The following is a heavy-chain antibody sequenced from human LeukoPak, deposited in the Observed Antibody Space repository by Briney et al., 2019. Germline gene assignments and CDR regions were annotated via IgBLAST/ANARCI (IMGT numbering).Heavy chain of an antibody. J-gene: IGHJ4*02. Sequence: GGSLRLSCAASGFRISTYAMTWVRQAPGKGLEWVSIITASGGTTYYADSVKGRFSISRDNSKNTLYLQMHSLRAEDTAVYYCAKGDENRGWRHFDYWGQGTLVTVSS. CDR2: ITASGGTT. V-gene: IGHV3-23*01. CDR3: AKGDENRGWRHFDY. CDR1: GFRISTYA. D-gene: IGHD6-19*01.